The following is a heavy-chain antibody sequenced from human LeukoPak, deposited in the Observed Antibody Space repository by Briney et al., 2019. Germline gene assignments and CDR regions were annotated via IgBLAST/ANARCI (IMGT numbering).Heavy chain of an antibody. Sequence: PSETLSLTCTVSGGPISTTGYYWAWIRQPPGKGLEWIGQINHSRSTHYNPSLKSRVTISVDTSKNQFSLKLSSVTAADTAVYYCARVPKYFDLWGRGTLVTVSS. CDR2: INHSRST. J-gene: IGHJ2*01. CDR1: GGPISTTGYY. CDR3: ARVPKYFDL. V-gene: IGHV4-39*07.